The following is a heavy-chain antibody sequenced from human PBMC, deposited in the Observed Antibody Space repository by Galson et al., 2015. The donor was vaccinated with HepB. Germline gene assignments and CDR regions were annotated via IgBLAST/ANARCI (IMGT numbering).Heavy chain of an antibody. D-gene: IGHD1-1*01. J-gene: IGHJ6*02. Sequence: CAISGDSVSNNNAAWNWIRQSPSRGLEWLGRTYYRAKWYSDYAPSVRSRITINPDTSLNQIPLQLSSVTPEDTAIYYCARVHGTIYFYAMDVWGQGTTVTVSS. CDR3: ARVHGTIYFYAMDV. CDR2: TYYRAKWYS. V-gene: IGHV6-1*01. CDR1: GDSVSNNNAA.